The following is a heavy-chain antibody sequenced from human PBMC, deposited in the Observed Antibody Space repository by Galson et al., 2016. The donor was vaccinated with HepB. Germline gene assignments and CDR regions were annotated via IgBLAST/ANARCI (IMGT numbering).Heavy chain of an antibody. CDR3: ARDKKVTIFGVVISGGFDP. Sequence: TLSLTCTVSGGSISSGGYYWSWIRQHPGKGLEWIGYIYHSGSTHYNPSLKSRVTISVDTAKNQFSLKLSSVTAADTAIYYCARDKKVTIFGVVISGGFDPWGQGTLVTVAS. J-gene: IGHJ5*02. CDR1: GGSISSGGYY. D-gene: IGHD3-3*01. V-gene: IGHV4-31*03. CDR2: IYHSGST.